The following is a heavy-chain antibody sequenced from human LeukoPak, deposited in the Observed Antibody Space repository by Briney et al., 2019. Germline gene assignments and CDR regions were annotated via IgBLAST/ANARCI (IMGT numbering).Heavy chain of an antibody. CDR1: GYTFTGYY. J-gene: IGHJ3*02. V-gene: IGHV1-2*02. CDR3: ARVRVEVQLWPYDAFGI. CDR2: INPNNGGT. Sequence: ASVKVSCKASGYTFTGYYMHWVRQAPGQGPEWMGWINPNNGGTNYAQKFQGRVTMTRDTSISTAYMELSRLRSDDTAVYYCARVRVEVQLWPYDAFGIWGQGTMVTVSS. D-gene: IGHD5-18*01.